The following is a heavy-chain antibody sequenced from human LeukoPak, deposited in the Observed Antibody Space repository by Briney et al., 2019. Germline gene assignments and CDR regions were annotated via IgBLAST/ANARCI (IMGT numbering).Heavy chain of an antibody. CDR2: INPNSGGT. CDR1: GYTFTGYY. CDR3: ARSSIAAAGPKGNWFDP. Sequence: ASVNVSCKASGYTFTGYYMHWVRQAPGQGLEWMGWINPNSGGTNYAQKFQGWVTMTRDTSISTAYMELSRLRSDDTAVYYCARSSIAAAGPKGNWFDPWGQGTLVTVSS. D-gene: IGHD6-13*01. J-gene: IGHJ5*02. V-gene: IGHV1-2*04.